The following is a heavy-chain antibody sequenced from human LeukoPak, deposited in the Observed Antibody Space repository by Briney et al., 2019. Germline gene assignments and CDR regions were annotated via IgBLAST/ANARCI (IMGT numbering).Heavy chain of an antibody. CDR1: GFTFSSYW. V-gene: IGHV3-74*01. J-gene: IGHJ4*02. D-gene: IGHD3-3*01. Sequence: GGSLRLSCAASGFTFSSYWMHWVRQAPGKGLVWVSRINSDGSSTSYADSVKGRFTISRDNAKNTLYLQMNSLRAEDTAVYYCATVGIRRYDFWTPPGYWGQGTLVTVSS. CDR3: ATVGIRRYDFWTPPGY. CDR2: INSDGSST.